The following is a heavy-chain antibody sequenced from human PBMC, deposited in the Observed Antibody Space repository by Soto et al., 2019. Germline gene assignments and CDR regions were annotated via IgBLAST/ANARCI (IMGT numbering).Heavy chain of an antibody. Sequence: SETLSLTCTVSGGSISSYYWSWIRQPAGKGLEWIGRIYTSGSTNYNPSLKSRVTMSVDTSKNQFSLKLSSVTAADTAVYYCARGLAARPRDYYYGMDVWGQGTTVTVSS. CDR1: GGSISSYY. CDR3: ARGLAARPRDYYYGMDV. CDR2: IYTSGST. D-gene: IGHD6-6*01. J-gene: IGHJ6*02. V-gene: IGHV4-4*07.